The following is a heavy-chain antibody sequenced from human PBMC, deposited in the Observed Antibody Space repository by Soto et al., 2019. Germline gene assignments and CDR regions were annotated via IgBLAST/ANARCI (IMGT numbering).Heavy chain of an antibody. V-gene: IGHV1-2*02. CDR2: INPNSGGT. D-gene: IGHD2-2*01. J-gene: IGHJ6*02. Sequence: ASVKVSCKASGYTFTGYFMHWVRQAPGQGLEWMGWINPNSGGTNYAQKFQGRVTMTRDTSISTAYMELSRLRSDDTAVYYCARGAVVPAAMGTYYYYYGMDVWGQGTTVTV. CDR1: GYTFTGYF. CDR3: ARGAVVPAAMGTYYYYYGMDV.